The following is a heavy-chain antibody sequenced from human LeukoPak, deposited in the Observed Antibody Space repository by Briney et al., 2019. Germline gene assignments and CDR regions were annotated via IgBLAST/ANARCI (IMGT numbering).Heavy chain of an antibody. V-gene: IGHV3-20*04. Sequence: PGGSLRLSCAASGFTFGDYGMSWVRQAPGKGLEWVSSINWNGGSTVYADSVKGRFTISRDNAKNSLYLQMNSLRAEDTALYYSARDSTQPGPVVVAATYAGFDYWGQGTLVTASS. D-gene: IGHD2-15*01. CDR3: ARDSTQPGPVVVAATYAGFDY. CDR1: GFTFGDYG. CDR2: INWNGGST. J-gene: IGHJ4*02.